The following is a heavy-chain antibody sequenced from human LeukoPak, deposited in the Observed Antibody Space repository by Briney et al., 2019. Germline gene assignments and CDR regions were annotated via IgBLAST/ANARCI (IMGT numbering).Heavy chain of an antibody. CDR1: GGSISSYY. J-gene: IGHJ5*02. Sequence: PSETLSLTCTVSGGSISSYYWSWIRQPAGKGLEWIGRIYTSGSTNYNPSLKSRVTMSVDTSKNQFSLKLSSVTAADTAVYYCAREAAAGITMISWFDPWGQGTLVTVSS. CDR3: AREAAAGITMISWFDP. CDR2: IYTSGST. D-gene: IGHD3-22*01. V-gene: IGHV4-4*07.